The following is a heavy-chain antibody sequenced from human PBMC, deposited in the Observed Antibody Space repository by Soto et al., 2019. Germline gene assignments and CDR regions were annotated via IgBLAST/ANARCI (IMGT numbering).Heavy chain of an antibody. Sequence: EVQLVESGGVVVQPGGSLRLSCAASGFTFDDYAMNWVRQAPGKGLEWVSLISWDGGSTYYADSVKGRFTISRDNSKNSLYRQMNSLRAEDTALYYCAKVEGGGLFSGFDYWGQGTLVTVSS. CDR3: AKVEGGGLFSGFDY. V-gene: IGHV3-43D*04. D-gene: IGHD1-26*01. CDR2: ISWDGGST. J-gene: IGHJ4*02. CDR1: GFTFDDYA.